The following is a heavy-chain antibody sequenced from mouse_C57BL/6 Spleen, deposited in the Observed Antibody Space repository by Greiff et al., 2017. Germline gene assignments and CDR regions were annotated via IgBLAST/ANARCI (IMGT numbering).Heavy chain of an antibody. V-gene: IGHV1-50*01. D-gene: IGHD2-1*01. CDR3: ARWGNGVCAY. J-gene: IGHJ3*01. CDR1: GYTFTSYW. Sequence: QVQLKQPGAELVKPGASVKLSCKASGYTFTSYWMQWVKQRPGQGLEWIGVIDPSDSYTNYNQKFKGKATLTVDKSSSTAYMQLSSLTSEDSAVYYCARWGNGVCAYWGQGTLVTVSA. CDR2: IDPSDSYT.